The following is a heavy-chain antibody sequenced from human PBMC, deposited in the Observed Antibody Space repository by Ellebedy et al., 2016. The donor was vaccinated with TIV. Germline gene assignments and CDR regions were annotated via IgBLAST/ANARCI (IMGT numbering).Heavy chain of an antibody. D-gene: IGHD2/OR15-2a*01. CDR3: ASPDTTGSFDY. V-gene: IGHV1-18*04. Sequence: AASVKVSCKAAGYTFTNYGISRVRQDPGQGLEWMGWIGGYNSNTYSALKLQGRVTMTTATSTSTAYMELSGLRSDDTAVYYCASPDTTGSFDYWGQGSLVAVSS. CDR2: IGGYNSNT. CDR1: GYTFTNYG. J-gene: IGHJ4*02.